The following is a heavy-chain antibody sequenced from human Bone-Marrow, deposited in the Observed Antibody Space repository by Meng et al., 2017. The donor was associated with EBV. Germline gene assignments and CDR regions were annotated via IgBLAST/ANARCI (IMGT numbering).Heavy chain of an antibody. CDR2: INHSGST. J-gene: IGHJ4*02. CDR3: ARGSGWYSGY. Sequence: QLQLRQWGAGLLTPSETLSLPCAVYVGSFSGYYWSWIRQPPGKGLEWIGEINHSGSTNYNPSLKSRVTISVDTSKNQFSLKLSSVTAADTAVYYCARGSGWYSGYWGQGTLVTVSS. D-gene: IGHD6-19*01. V-gene: IGHV4-34*01. CDR1: VGSFSGYY.